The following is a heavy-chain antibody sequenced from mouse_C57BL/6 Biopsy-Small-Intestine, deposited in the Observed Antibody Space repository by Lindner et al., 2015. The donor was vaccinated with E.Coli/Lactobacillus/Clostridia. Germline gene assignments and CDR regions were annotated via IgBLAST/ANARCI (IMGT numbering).Heavy chain of an antibody. CDR2: INPGSGDT. V-gene: IGHV1-54*01. D-gene: IGHD2-2*01. CDR3: ARQGYDWYFDV. Sequence: VQLQESGAELVRPGTSVKVSCKASGYAFTNYLIEWVKQRPGQGLEWIGVINPGSGDTNYNEKFKGKATLTADKSSSTAYMQVSSLTSEDSAVYFCARQGYDWYFDVWGTGTTVTVSS. J-gene: IGHJ1*03. CDR1: GYAFTNYL.